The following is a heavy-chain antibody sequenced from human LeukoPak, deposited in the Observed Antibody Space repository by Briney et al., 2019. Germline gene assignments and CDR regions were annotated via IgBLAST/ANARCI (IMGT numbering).Heavy chain of an antibody. V-gene: IGHV3-74*01. CDR1: GFTFSSYW. J-gene: IGHJ5*02. Sequence: GGSLRLSCAASGFTFSSYWMHWVRQAPGKGLVWVSRINSDGSSTRYADSVKGRFTISRDNAKNTLYLQMSSLRAEDTAVYYCARGVGGDSRFDPWGQGTLVTVSS. D-gene: IGHD1-26*01. CDR2: INSDGSST. CDR3: ARGVGGDSRFDP.